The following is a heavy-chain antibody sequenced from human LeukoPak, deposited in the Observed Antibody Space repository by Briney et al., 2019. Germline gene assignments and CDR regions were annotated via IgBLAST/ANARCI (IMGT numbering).Heavy chain of an antibody. D-gene: IGHD3-16*01. J-gene: IGHJ4*02. CDR1: GFTFTSYA. CDR3: AKLPTSGGDYVYMDY. CDR2: ISRSGDYT. Sequence: GSLRLSCAASGFTFTSYAMTWVRQAPGKGLEWVSAISRSGDYTYYADSVRGRFTISRDNSKNTLYLQLSSLRAEDTAVYYCAKLPTSGGDYVYMDYWGQGTLVTVSS. V-gene: IGHV3-23*01.